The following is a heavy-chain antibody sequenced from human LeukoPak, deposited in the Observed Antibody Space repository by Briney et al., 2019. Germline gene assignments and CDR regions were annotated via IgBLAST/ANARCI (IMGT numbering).Heavy chain of an antibody. D-gene: IGHD5-24*01. CDR2: IFYSGTT. CDR3: ARLRRRDGYNFFATDAFDI. CDR1: GGSISSSSYY. Sequence: SETLSLTCTVSGGSISSSSYYWGWIRQPPGKGLEWIGSIFYSGTTYYNPSLKSRVTISVVTSKNQFSLKLTSVTAADTAVYYSARLRRRDGYNFFATDAFDIWGQGTMVTVPS. J-gene: IGHJ3*02. V-gene: IGHV4-39*01.